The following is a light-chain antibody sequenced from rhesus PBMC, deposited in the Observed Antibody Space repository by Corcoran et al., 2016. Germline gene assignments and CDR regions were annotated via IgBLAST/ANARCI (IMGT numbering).Light chain of an antibody. CDR2: GSS. V-gene: IGKV3-42*01. CDR3: QQDYSWPLT. J-gene: IGKJ4*01. Sequence: EIVMTQSPATLSLSPGERATLSCRASQSVSSSLAWYQQKPGRAPKLLIYGSSSRATGIPDRFSGSGAGTEVSLTISGLEPEDVGVYCCQQDYSWPLTFGGGAKVEL. CDR1: QSVSSS.